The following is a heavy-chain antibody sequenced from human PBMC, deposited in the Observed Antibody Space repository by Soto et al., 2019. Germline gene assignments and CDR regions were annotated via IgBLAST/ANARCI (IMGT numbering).Heavy chain of an antibody. CDR2: INSGGSTT. Sequence: EVQLVESGGGLVQPGGSLRLSCAASGFTFSTHWMHWVRQAPGKGLVWVSRINSGGSTTNYADSVKGRFTISRDNAKNTLYLQMNSLRDEDTAVYFCARSHYFDSGTYACDVWGQGILVTVSS. CDR1: GFTFSTHW. D-gene: IGHD3-10*01. J-gene: IGHJ3*01. V-gene: IGHV3-74*01. CDR3: ARSHYFDSGTYACDV.